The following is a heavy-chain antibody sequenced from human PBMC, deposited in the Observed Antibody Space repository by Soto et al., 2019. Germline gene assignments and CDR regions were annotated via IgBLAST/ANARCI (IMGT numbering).Heavy chain of an antibody. CDR2: ITSSSSYT. D-gene: IGHD2-2*01. CDR3: AKTGVTPTAS. Sequence: EVQLVESGGGLVKPGGSLRLSCAGSGFTFSCCSMNWVRQAPGKGLVWVSSITSSSSYTYYADSVRGRFTISRDNAKNSLYLQMNNLRAEDTAVYYCAKTGVTPTASWGQGTLVTVSS. J-gene: IGHJ5*02. V-gene: IGHV3-21*01. CDR1: GFTFSCCS.